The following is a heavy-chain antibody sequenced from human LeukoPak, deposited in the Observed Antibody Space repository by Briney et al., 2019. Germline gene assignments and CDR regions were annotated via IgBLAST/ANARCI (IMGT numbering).Heavy chain of an antibody. CDR3: ARTTMVRGDNDAFDI. D-gene: IGHD3-10*01. Sequence: GTLSLTCAVSGGSISSSNWWSWVRQPPGKGLEWIGEIYHSGSTNYNPSLKSRVTISVDKSKNQFSLKLSSVTAADTAVYYCARTTMVRGDNDAFDIWGQGTMVTVSS. CDR2: IYHSGST. CDR1: GGSISSSNW. J-gene: IGHJ3*02. V-gene: IGHV4-4*02.